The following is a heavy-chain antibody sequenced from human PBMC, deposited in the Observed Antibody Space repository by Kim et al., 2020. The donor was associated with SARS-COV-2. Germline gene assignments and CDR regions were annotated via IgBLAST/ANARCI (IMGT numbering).Heavy chain of an antibody. Sequence: GGSLRLSCAASGFTFSSYWMHWVRQAPGKGLVWVSRINSDGSSTSYADSVKGRFTISRDNAKNTLYLQMNSLRAEDTAVYYCAREEGLPNWFDPWGQGTLVTVSS. CDR2: INSDGSST. CDR3: AREEGLPNWFDP. V-gene: IGHV3-74*01. CDR1: GFTFSSYW. J-gene: IGHJ5*02.